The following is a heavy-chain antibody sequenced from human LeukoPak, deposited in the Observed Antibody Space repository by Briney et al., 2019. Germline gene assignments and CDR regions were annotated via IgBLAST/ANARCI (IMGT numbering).Heavy chain of an antibody. J-gene: IGHJ4*02. V-gene: IGHV3-11*01. Sequence: GGSLRLSFAASGFTFSDYYMSWIRQAPGKRLEWVSYISDSGNTTYYADSVKGRFTISRDNAKNSLYLQMNSLRAEDTAVYYCARTRKWNDSWGQGTLVTVSS. D-gene: IGHD1-1*01. CDR2: ISDSGNTT. CDR1: GFTFSDYY. CDR3: ARTRKWNDS.